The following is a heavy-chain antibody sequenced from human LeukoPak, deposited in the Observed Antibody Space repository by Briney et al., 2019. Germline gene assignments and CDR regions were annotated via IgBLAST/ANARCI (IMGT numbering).Heavy chain of an antibody. CDR1: GYSISSGYY. J-gene: IGHJ4*02. D-gene: IGHD4-23*01. CDR3: ASGVVIPFDY. Sequence: SETLSLTCTVSGYSISSGYYWGWIRQPPGKGLEWIGSIYHSGSTYYNPSLKSRVTISVDTSKNQFSLKLSSVTAADTAVYYCASGVVIPFDYWGQGTLVTVSS. V-gene: IGHV4-38-2*02. CDR2: IYHSGST.